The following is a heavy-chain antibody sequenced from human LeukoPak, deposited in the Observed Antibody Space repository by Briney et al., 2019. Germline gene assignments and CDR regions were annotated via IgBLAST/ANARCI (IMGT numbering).Heavy chain of an antibody. CDR3: AREEKRDGYSLDY. V-gene: IGHV3-30-3*01. CDR2: ISYDGSNK. CDR1: GFTFSSYA. J-gene: IGHJ4*02. Sequence: GGSLRLSCAASGFTFSSYAMHWVRQAPGKGLEWVAVISYDGSNKYYADSVKGRFTISRDNSKNTLCLQMNSLRAEDTAVYYCAREEKRDGYSLDYWGQGTLVTVSS. D-gene: IGHD5-24*01.